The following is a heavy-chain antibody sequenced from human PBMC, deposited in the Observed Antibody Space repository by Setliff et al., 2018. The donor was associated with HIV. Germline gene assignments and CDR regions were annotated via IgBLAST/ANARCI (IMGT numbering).Heavy chain of an antibody. CDR1: GASFSGYY. Sequence: SETLSLTCAVYGASFSGYYWSWTRQPPGKGLEWIGEINLSRSTDYNPSLKSRVTISVDTSKNQFSLNLTSVTAADTAVYYCASRIYYYDSNNFLREEGFDPWGQGTLVTVSS. J-gene: IGHJ5*02. D-gene: IGHD3-22*01. CDR2: INLSRST. CDR3: ASRIYYYDSNNFLREEGFDP. V-gene: IGHV4-34*01.